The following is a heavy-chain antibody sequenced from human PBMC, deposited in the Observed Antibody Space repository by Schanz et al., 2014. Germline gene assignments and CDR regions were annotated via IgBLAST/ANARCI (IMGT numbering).Heavy chain of an antibody. J-gene: IGHJ4*02. CDR2: INTNTGNP. Sequence: QGHLVQSGAEVKEPGASVQVSCKASGYTFAMYDMNWVRQAPGQGLEWVGWINTNTGNPTYAQGFTGRFVFSLDTSVSTAYLQISSLKAEDTAAYYCTTETIAMAGTFSIWGQGTLVTVSS. D-gene: IGHD6-19*01. CDR3: TTETIAMAGTFSI. V-gene: IGHV7-4-1*02. CDR1: GYTFAMYD.